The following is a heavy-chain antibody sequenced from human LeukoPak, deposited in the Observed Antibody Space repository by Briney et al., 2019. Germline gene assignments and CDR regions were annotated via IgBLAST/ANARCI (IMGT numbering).Heavy chain of an antibody. CDR2: INHSGST. CDR3: ARGIAPDV. V-gene: IGHV4-34*01. Sequence: SGTLSLTCAVYGGSFSGYYWSWIRQPPGKGLEWIGEINHSGSTNYNPSLKSRVTISVDTSKNQFSLKLSSVTAADTAVYYCARGIAPDVWGQGTTVTVSS. J-gene: IGHJ6*02. CDR1: GGSFSGYY. D-gene: IGHD2/OR15-2a*01.